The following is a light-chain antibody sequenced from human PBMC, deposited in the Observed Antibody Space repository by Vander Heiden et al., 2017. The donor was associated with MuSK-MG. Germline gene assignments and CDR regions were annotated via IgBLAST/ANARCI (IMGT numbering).Light chain of an antibody. CDR1: QSVSSNF. Sequence: EIVLTQSPGTLSLTPGERATLSCRASQSVSSNFLAWYQQKPGQAPRLLIYGASSRASGIPGRFSGSGSETDFTLTISRLEPEDFAVYYCQQYCCSPLFTFGPGTKVDFK. J-gene: IGKJ3*01. CDR3: QQYCCSPLFT. V-gene: IGKV3-20*01. CDR2: GAS.